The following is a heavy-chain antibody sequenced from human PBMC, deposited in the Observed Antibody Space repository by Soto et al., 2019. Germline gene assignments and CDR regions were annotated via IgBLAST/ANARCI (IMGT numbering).Heavy chain of an antibody. V-gene: IGHV3-30*18. CDR3: AKDHSWLANFDY. J-gene: IGHJ4*02. D-gene: IGHD6-19*01. Sequence: GGSLRLSCAASGFTFSSYGMHWVRQAPGKGLEWVAVISYDGSNKYCADSVKGRFTISRDNSKNTLYLQMNSLRAEDTAVYYCAKDHSWLANFDYWGQGTLVTVSS. CDR1: GFTFSSYG. CDR2: ISYDGSNK.